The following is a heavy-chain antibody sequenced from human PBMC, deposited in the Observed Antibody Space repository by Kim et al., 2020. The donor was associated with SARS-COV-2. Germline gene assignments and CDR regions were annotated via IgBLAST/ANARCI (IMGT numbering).Heavy chain of an antibody. J-gene: IGHJ2*01. D-gene: IGHD4-17*01. CDR2: IYHSGST. CDR3: ARVTIPRHWYFDL. V-gene: IGHV4-30-2*01. CDR1: GGSISSGGYS. Sequence: SETLSLTCAVSGGSISSGGYSWSWIRQPPGKGLEWIGYIYHSGSTYYNPSLKSRVTISVDRSKNQFSLKLSSVTAADTAVYYCARVTIPRHWYFDLWGRGTLVTVSS.